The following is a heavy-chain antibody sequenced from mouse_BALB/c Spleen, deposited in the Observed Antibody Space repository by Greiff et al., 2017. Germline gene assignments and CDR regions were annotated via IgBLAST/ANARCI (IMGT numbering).Heavy chain of an antibody. J-gene: IGHJ4*01. V-gene: IGHV14-3*02. Sequence: EVKLVESGAELVKPGASVKLSCTASGFNIKDTYMHWVKQRPEQGLEWIGRIDPANGNTKYDPKFQGKATITADTSSNTAYLQLSSLTSEDTAVYYCALYYRYEYYAMDYWGQGTSVTVSS. D-gene: IGHD2-14*01. CDR1: GFNIKDTY. CDR2: IDPANGNT. CDR3: ALYYRYEYYAMDY.